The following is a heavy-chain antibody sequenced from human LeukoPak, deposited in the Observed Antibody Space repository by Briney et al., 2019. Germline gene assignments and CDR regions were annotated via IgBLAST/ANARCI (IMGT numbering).Heavy chain of an antibody. CDR1: GGSFSGYY. J-gene: IGHJ4*02. CDR3: ARGGPYSYGSQPHDY. Sequence: PSETLSLTCAVYGGSFSGYYWSWIRQPPGKGLEWIGEINHSGSTNYNPSLKSRVTISVDTSKNQFSLKLSSVTAADTAVYYCARGGPYSYGSQPHDYWGQGTLVTASS. D-gene: IGHD5-18*01. V-gene: IGHV4-34*01. CDR2: INHSGST.